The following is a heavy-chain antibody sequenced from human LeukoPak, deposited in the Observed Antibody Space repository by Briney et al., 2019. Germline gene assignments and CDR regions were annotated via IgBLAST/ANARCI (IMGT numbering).Heavy chain of an antibody. CDR1: GFTFSSYS. CDR3: AREVAVAGYGDYFDY. J-gene: IGHJ4*02. D-gene: IGHD6-19*01. V-gene: IGHV3-21*01. Sequence: GGSLRLSCAASGFTFSSYSMNWVRQAPGKGLEWVSSISSSSSYIYYADSVKGRFTISRDNAKNSLYLQMNSLRAEDTAVYYCAREVAVAGYGDYFDYWGQGTLVTVSS. CDR2: ISSSSSYI.